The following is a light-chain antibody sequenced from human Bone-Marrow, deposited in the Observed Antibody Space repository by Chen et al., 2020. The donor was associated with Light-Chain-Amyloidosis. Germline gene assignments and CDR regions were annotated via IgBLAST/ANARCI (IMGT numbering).Light chain of an antibody. Sequence: SYELTQPPSVSVSPGQTARITGSGDDLPKKYAYWYQQNPGQAPVLVIHRDTERPSVISERFSGSSSGTTATLTISGVQAEDEADYHCQSADSSGTYEVIFGGGTKLTVL. CDR3: QSADSSGTYEVI. CDR1: DLPKKY. J-gene: IGLJ2*01. V-gene: IGLV3-25*03. CDR2: RDT.